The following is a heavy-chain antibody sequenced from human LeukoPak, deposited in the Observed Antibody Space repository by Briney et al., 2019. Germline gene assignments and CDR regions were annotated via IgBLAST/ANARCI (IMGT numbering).Heavy chain of an antibody. V-gene: IGHV4-34*01. CDR2: INHSGST. J-gene: IGHJ4*02. CDR1: GGSFSGYY. D-gene: IGHD6-19*01. CDR3: ARGPRQNSSFYV. Sequence: SETLSLTCAVYGGSFSGYYWSWIRQPPGKGLEWIGEINHSGSTNYNPSLKSRVTISVDTSKNQFSLKLSSVTAADTAVYYCARGPRQNSSFYVWGQGTLVNVSS.